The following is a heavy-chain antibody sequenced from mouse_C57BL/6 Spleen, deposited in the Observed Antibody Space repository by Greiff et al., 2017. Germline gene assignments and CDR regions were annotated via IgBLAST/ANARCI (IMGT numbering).Heavy chain of an antibody. V-gene: IGHV1-53*01. CDR3: ARGDYDYDGYVEV. Sequence: QVQLQQSGTELVKPGASVKLSCKASGYTFTSYWMHWVKQRPGQGLEWIGNINPSNGGTNYNEKFKSKATLTVDKSSSTAYMQLSSLTSEDSAVYDCARGDYDYDGYVEVWGTGTTVTVAS. CDR2: INPSNGGT. J-gene: IGHJ1*03. D-gene: IGHD2-4*01. CDR1: GYTFTSYW.